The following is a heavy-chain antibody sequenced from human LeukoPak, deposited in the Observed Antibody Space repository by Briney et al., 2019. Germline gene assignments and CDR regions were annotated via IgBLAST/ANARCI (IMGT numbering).Heavy chain of an antibody. CDR3: AKGGGAYYYYYMDV. Sequence: PGGSLRLSCAASGFTFSSYAMSWVRQAPGKGLEWVSAISGSGGSTYYADSVKGRFTISKDNSKNTPYLQMNSLRAEDTAVYYCAKGGGAYYYYYMDVWGKGTTVTVSS. V-gene: IGHV3-23*01. D-gene: IGHD1-26*01. CDR2: ISGSGGST. J-gene: IGHJ6*03. CDR1: GFTFSSYA.